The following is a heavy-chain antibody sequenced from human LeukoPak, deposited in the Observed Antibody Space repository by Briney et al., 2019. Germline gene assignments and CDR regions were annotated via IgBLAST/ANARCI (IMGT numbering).Heavy chain of an antibody. D-gene: IGHD6-13*01. V-gene: IGHV3-53*04. CDR3: ARWAAAGKPYYYYYGMDV. Sequence: GGSLRLSCAASGFTVSSNYMSWVRQAPGKGLEWVSVIYSGGSTYYADSVKGRFTISRHNSKNTLYLQMNSLRAEDTAVYYCARWAAAGKPYYYYYGMDVWGQGATVTVSS. J-gene: IGHJ6*02. CDR1: GFTVSSNY. CDR2: IYSGGST.